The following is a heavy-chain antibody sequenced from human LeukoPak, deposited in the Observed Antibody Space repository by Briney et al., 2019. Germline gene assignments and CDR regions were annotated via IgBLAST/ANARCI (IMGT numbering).Heavy chain of an antibody. CDR1: GFTFSSYG. CDR2: ISYDGSNK. CDR3: AGGKWFGELLPFDY. J-gene: IGHJ4*02. D-gene: IGHD3-10*01. V-gene: IGHV3-30*03. Sequence: GGSLRLSCAASGFTFSSYGMHWVRQAPGKGLEGVAVISYDGSNKYYADSVKGRFTISRDNSKNTLYLQMNSLRAEDTAVYYCAGGKWFGELLPFDYWGQGTLVTVSS.